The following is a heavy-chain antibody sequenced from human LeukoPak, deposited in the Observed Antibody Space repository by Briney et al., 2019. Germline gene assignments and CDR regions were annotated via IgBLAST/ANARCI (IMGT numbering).Heavy chain of an antibody. V-gene: IGHV4-59*01. Sequence: PSETLSLTCTVSGGSISSYYWSWIRQPPGKGLEWIGYIYYSGSTNYNPSLKSRVTISVDTSKNQFSLKLSSVTAADTAVYYCARGRRAVDPWGQGTRVTVSS. CDR3: ARGRRAVDP. CDR2: IYYSGST. J-gene: IGHJ5*02. CDR1: GGSISSYY.